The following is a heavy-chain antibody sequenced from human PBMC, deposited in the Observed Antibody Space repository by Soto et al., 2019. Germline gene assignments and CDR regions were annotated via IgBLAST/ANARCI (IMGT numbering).Heavy chain of an antibody. CDR2: IIPVFGTP. CDR1: GGSLSNFG. D-gene: IGHD3-22*01. Sequence: QVQLVQSGAEVKKPGSSVKVSCTASGGSLSNFGISWVRQAPGQGLEWMGAIIPVFGTPNYAQKFQDRVTINADDSTTTVYMEVRSLTSEDPAVYYCARGDATKIVVTTYYAMDVWGQGTTVTVSS. J-gene: IGHJ6*02. V-gene: IGHV1-69*12. CDR3: ARGDATKIVVTTYYAMDV.